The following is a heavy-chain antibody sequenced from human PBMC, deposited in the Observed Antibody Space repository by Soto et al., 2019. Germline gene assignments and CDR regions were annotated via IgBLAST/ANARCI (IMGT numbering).Heavy chain of an antibody. Sequence: GGSLRLSCAASGFTFGDYTMTWVRQAPGKGLEYVSAITNNGGDTYYADSVKGRITISRDNSKNTLYLQLGSLRSEDTAVYFCARQLGACTNGNCRSDHWGQGTLVTVSS. D-gene: IGHD2-8*01. CDR1: GFTFGDYT. CDR2: ITNNGGDT. V-gene: IGHV3-64*02. J-gene: IGHJ5*02. CDR3: ARQLGACTNGNCRSDH.